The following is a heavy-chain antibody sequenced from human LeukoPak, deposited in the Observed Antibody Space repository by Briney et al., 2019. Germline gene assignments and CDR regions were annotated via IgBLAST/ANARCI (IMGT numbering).Heavy chain of an antibody. J-gene: IGHJ6*02. CDR2: IIPIVGTA. Sequence: ASVKVSCKTSGGTFSSYEIKWVRQAPGQGLEWMGGIIPIVGTANYAEKFQGRVTMTADESTSTAYMELSSLRSEDTAVYYCARVSIAARLNYYYGMDVWGQGTTVTVSS. D-gene: IGHD6-6*01. CDR1: GGTFSSYE. CDR3: ARVSIAARLNYYYGMDV. V-gene: IGHV1-69*13.